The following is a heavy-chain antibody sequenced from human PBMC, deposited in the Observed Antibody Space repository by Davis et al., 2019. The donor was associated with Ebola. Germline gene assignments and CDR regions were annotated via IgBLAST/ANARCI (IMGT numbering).Heavy chain of an antibody. CDR1: GYTFTSYG. CDR3: ARDRGGDYSFDY. J-gene: IGHJ4*02. V-gene: IGHV1-3*01. Sequence: ASVKVSCKASGYTFTSYGISWVRKAPGQGLEWMGWINAGNGNTKYSQKFQGRVTITRDTSASTAYMELSSLRSEDTSVYYCARDRGGDYSFDYWGQGTLVTVSS. CDR2: INAGNGNT. D-gene: IGHD3-10*01.